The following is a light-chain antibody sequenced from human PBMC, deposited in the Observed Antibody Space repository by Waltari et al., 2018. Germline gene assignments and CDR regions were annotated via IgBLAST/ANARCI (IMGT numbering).Light chain of an antibody. Sequence: QSALTQPRSVSGSPGQSVAISCTGTSSDVGAYDYVSWYQQHPGKAPKLMIYDVSKRPSGLPDRFSGSKSGNTASLTISGLQAEDEADYFCCSYAGIYTFYVFGLGTKVTVL. V-gene: IGLV2-11*01. J-gene: IGLJ1*01. CDR3: CSYAGIYTFYV. CDR1: SSDVGAYDY. CDR2: DVS.